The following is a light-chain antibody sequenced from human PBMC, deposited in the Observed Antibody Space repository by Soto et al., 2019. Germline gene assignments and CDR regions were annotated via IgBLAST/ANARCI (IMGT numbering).Light chain of an antibody. CDR2: LNSDGSH. J-gene: IGLJ2*01. CDR1: SGHSSYA. CDR3: QTGGTGMV. V-gene: IGLV4-69*01. Sequence: QPVLTQSPSASASLGASVKLTCTLSSGHSSYAIAWHQQQPEKGPRYLMKLNSDGSHSKGDGIPDRFSGSSSGAERYLTIPSLQSEDEADYYCQTGGTGMVFGGGTKLTVL.